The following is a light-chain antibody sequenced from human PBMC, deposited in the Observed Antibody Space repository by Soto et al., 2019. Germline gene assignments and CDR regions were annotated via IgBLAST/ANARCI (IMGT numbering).Light chain of an antibody. Sequence: QSAPTQPASVSGSPGQSITISCTGTGSDVGGYDYVSWYQHHPGKAPKLMIFDVSSRPSGISIRFSGSKSGNTASLTISGLQAEDEADFYCSSYTSSSTLIFGGGTKVTVL. CDR2: DVS. V-gene: IGLV2-14*03. CDR3: SSYTSSSTLI. J-gene: IGLJ2*01. CDR1: GSDVGGYDY.